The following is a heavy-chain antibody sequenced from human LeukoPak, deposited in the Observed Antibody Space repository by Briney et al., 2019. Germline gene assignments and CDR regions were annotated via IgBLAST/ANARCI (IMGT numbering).Heavy chain of an antibody. CDR3: AKEGVIPATAYYYMDV. D-gene: IGHD2-15*01. CDR2: ISYDGSDK. CDR1: GITFRKYG. Sequence: GGSLRLSCVASGITFRKYGMHWVRQAPGKGLEWVALISYDGSDKYYADSVKGRFTISRDNSRNTVSLQMNSLRPADTAVYYCAKEGVIPATAYYYMDVWGKGTTVTVSS. J-gene: IGHJ6*03. V-gene: IGHV3-30*18.